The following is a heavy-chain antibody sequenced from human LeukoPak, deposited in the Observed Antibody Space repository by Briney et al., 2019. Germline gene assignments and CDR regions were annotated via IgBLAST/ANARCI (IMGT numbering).Heavy chain of an antibody. CDR3: ARALYSSSWYYFDY. D-gene: IGHD6-13*01. Sequence: SETLSLTCTVSGDSISSYYWTWIRQPPGKGLEWIGYTYYTGNTNYNPSLKSRVTISVDTSKNHFSLKLSAVTAADTAVYYCARALYSSSWYYFDYWGQEPWSPSPQ. CDR2: TYYTGNT. J-gene: IGHJ4*01. CDR1: GDSISSYY. V-gene: IGHV4-59*08.